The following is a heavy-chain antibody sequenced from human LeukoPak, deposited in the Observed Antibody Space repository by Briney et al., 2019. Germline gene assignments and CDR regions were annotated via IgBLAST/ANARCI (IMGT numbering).Heavy chain of an antibody. CDR1: GFSLTTREAG. J-gene: IGHJ5*02. Sequence: VAGPTLVKLKQTLTLTCTFSGFSLTTREAGVGWSRQPSGKALEWHALIYWYDDKHYSPSLKSRLTITKKSSNNEVALTMTNTDPVDTATYYCPHSDYGGNNWFDPWGQGSLVTVSS. V-gene: IGHV2-5*01. CDR2: IYWYDDK. CDR3: PHSDYGGNNWFDP. D-gene: IGHD4-17*01.